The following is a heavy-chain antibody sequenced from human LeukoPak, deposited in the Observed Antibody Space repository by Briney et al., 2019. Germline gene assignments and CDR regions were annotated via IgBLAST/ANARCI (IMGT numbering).Heavy chain of an antibody. V-gene: IGHV3-48*01. D-gene: IGHD1-26*01. CDR2: ISSSSSTI. CDR3: ARGEAIYYYYYMDV. Sequence: GGSLRLSCAASGFTFSRYSMNWVRQAPGKGLEWVSYISSSSSTIYYADSVKGRFTISRDNAKHSLYLQMNSLRAEDTAVYYCARGEAIYYYYYMDVWGKGTTVTVSS. J-gene: IGHJ6*03. CDR1: GFTFSRYS.